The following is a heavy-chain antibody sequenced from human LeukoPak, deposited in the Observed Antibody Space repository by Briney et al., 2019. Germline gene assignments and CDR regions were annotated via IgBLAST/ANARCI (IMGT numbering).Heavy chain of an antibody. V-gene: IGHV3-30-3*01. J-gene: IGHJ4*02. Sequence: GGSLRLSCAASGFTFSSYAMHWVRQAPGKGLEWVAVISYDGSNKYYADSVKGRFTISRDNSKNTLYLQMNSLRAEDTAVYYCAAQQLAGYWGQGTLVTVSS. D-gene: IGHD6-13*01. CDR1: GFTFSSYA. CDR3: AAQQLAGY. CDR2: ISYDGSNK.